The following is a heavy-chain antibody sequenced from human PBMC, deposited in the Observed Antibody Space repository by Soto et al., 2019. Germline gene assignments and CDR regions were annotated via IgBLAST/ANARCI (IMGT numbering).Heavy chain of an antibody. J-gene: IGHJ6*03. CDR3: AKDPRVYSSSSPYYYYYMDV. D-gene: IGHD6-6*01. CDR1: GFTFSSYA. Sequence: GGSLRLSCAASGFTFSSYAMSWVRQAPGKGLEWVSAISGSGGSTYYADSVKGRFTISRDNSKNTLYLQMNSLRAEDTAVYYCAKDPRVYSSSSPYYYYYMDVWGKGTTVTVSS. V-gene: IGHV3-23*01. CDR2: ISGSGGST.